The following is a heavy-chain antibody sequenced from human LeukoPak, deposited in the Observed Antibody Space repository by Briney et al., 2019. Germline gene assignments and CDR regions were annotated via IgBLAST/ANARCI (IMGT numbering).Heavy chain of an antibody. Sequence: SETLSLTCTVSGGSISSGDYYWSWIRQPPGKGLEWIGYIYYSGSTYYNPSLKSRVTISVDTSKNQFSLKLSSVTAADTAVYYCARFTYSSSWYFDYWGQGTLVTVSS. D-gene: IGHD6-13*01. CDR3: ARFTYSSSWYFDY. J-gene: IGHJ4*02. V-gene: IGHV4-30-4*01. CDR2: IYYSGST. CDR1: GGSISSGDYY.